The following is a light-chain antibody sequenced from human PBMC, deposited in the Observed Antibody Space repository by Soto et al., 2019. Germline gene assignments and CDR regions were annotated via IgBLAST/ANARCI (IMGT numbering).Light chain of an antibody. V-gene: IGKV1-5*01. Sequence: DIQMTQSPSTLSASVGDRVTITCRASETISSWLAWYQQKEGKAPKLLMYDASTLESGVPPRFSGSRSGTEFPLTISSLQPEDCGTYYCQQYHSFFSVTFGQGTRVEIK. CDR3: QQYHSFFSVT. CDR2: DAS. J-gene: IGKJ1*01. CDR1: ETISSW.